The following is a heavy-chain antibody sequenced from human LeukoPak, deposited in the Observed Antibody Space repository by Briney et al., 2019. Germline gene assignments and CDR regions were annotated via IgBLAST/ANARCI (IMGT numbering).Heavy chain of an antibody. CDR3: ARGDPTVTTKQNFDY. J-gene: IGHJ4*02. CDR1: GFSFSNYD. V-gene: IGHV3-33*01. D-gene: IGHD4-17*01. CDR2: IWYDGSNK. Sequence: GRSLRLSCAASGFSFSNYDMHWVRQAPGKGLEWVAVIWYDGSNKYYADSVKGRFTISRDNSKNTLYLQMNSLRVEDTAVYYCARGDPTVTTKQNFDYWGQGTLVTVSS.